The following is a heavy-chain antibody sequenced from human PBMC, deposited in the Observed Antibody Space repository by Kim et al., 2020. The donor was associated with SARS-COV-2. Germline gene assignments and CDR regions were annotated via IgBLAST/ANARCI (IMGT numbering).Heavy chain of an antibody. CDR3: ARGITMVRGVIPRYYYYGMDV. Sequence: GGSLRLSCAASGFTFSSYDMHWVRQAPGKGLEWVSAIGTAGDTYYPGSVKGRFTISRENAKNSLYLQMNSLRAGDTAVYYCARGITMVRGVIPRYYYYGMDVWGQGTTVTVSS. D-gene: IGHD3-10*01. J-gene: IGHJ6*02. V-gene: IGHV3-13*01. CDR1: GFTFSSYD. CDR2: IGTAGDT.